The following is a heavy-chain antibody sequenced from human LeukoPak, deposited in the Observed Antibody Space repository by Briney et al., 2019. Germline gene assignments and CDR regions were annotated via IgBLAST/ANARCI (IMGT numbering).Heavy chain of an antibody. CDR2: IYTSGNT. D-gene: IGHD3-3*01. J-gene: IGHJ3*02. V-gene: IGHV4-61*02. CDR1: GGSIGSGYYY. Sequence: SETLSLTCTVSGGSIGSGYYYWSWIRQPAGKGLEWIGRIYTSGNTNYNPSLKSRVTISVDTPKNQFSLKLSSVTAADTAVYYCARGRPYYDFWSGYPDAFDIWGQGTLVTVSS. CDR3: ARGRPYYDFWSGYPDAFDI.